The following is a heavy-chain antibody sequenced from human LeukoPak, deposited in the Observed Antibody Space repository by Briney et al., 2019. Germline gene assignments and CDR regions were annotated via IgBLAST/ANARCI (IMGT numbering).Heavy chain of an antibody. J-gene: IGHJ3*02. CDR3: ESGIRYCSGGSCYSGRDAFDT. CDR1: GGSISSYY. Sequence: SETLSLTCTVSGGSISSYYWGWIRQPPGKGLDCIGSIYHSGSTYYNPSLKSRVTISVDTSKNQFSLKLSSVTAADTAVYYCESGIRYCSGGSCYSGRDAFDTWGQGTMVTVSS. CDR2: IYHSGST. D-gene: IGHD2-15*01. V-gene: IGHV4-38-2*02.